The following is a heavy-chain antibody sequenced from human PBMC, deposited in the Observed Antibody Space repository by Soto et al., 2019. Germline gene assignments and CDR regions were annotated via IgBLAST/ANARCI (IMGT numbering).Heavy chain of an antibody. D-gene: IGHD2-21*01. CDR3: ASGLPLWFDP. Sequence: QVQLVQSGAEEKKPGASVKVYCKASGYTFTNYAMHWVRQAPGQRLEWMGWINAGNGNTKYSQKFQGRVTITSDTSASTAYMELSSLISEDTAVYYGASGLPLWFDPWGQGTLVTVS. CDR2: INAGNGNT. V-gene: IGHV1-3*05. J-gene: IGHJ5*02. CDR1: GYTFTNYA.